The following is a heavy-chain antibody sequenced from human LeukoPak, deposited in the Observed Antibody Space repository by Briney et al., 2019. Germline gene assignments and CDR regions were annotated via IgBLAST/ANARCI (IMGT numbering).Heavy chain of an antibody. V-gene: IGHV4-59*01. Sequence: PSETLSLTCTVSGGSISSYYWSWIRQPPGKGLEWIGYIYYSGSTNYNPSLKSRVTISVDTSKNQFSLRLTSVTAADTAVYYCARGGGVGGGNWFDPWGQGSLVIVSS. CDR2: IYYSGST. J-gene: IGHJ5*02. D-gene: IGHD2-8*02. CDR3: ARGGGVGGGNWFDP. CDR1: GGSISSYY.